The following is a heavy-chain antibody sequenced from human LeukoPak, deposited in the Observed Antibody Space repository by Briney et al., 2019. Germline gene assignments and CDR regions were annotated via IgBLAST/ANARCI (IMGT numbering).Heavy chain of an antibody. CDR2: ITSGGYI. V-gene: IGHV3-69-1*01. Sequence: GGSLRLSCVASGFIFDDSLMHWVRQAPGKGLEWVSSITSGGYIFSADSVKGRFTISRDNTKNSLYLQMSSLRAEDTAVYYCATYSGTYRDHWGQGTLVTVSS. CDR3: ATYSGTYRDH. CDR1: GFIFDDSL. J-gene: IGHJ4*02. D-gene: IGHD1-26*01.